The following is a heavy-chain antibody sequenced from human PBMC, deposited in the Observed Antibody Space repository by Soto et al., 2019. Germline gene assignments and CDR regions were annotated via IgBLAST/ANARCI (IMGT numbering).Heavy chain of an antibody. D-gene: IGHD2-2*01. CDR1: GFSLSDYT. Sequence: EVQLVESGGGLVKPGGSLRLSCAASGFSLSDYTMNWVRQAPGKGLEWVSSISGSTSYTYYADTLKGRFTVSRDNAEKSLDLQMHSLRAEDTAVYYCARDGAFCSGTGCRDYYHYMDFWGKGTTVTVSS. V-gene: IGHV3-21*01. CDR3: ARDGAFCSGTGCRDYYHYMDF. J-gene: IGHJ6*03. CDR2: ISGSTSYT.